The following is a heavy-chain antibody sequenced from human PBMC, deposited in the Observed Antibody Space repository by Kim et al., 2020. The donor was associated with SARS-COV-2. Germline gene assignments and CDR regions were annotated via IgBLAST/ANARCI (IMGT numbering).Heavy chain of an antibody. J-gene: IGHJ5*02. D-gene: IGHD1-1*01. CDR3: ARIRRSGTTDWFDP. Sequence: VDSVKGRLTISRDNAKNSLCLQMNSLRADDTAVYYCARIRRSGTTDWFDPWGQGTLVTVSS. V-gene: IGHV3-7*03.